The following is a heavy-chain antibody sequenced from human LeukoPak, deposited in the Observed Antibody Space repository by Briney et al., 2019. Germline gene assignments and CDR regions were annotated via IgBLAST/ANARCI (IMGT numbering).Heavy chain of an antibody. D-gene: IGHD3-10*01. CDR2: ISGSGGST. V-gene: IGHV3-23*01. Sequence: PGGSLRLSCAASGFTFSSYAMSWVRQAPGKGLEWVSAISGSGGSTYYADSVKGRFTISRDNSNNTLYLQMNSLRAEDTAVYYCAKGENYGSGSYYNDYFDYWGQGTLVTVSS. CDR1: GFTFSSYA. J-gene: IGHJ4*02. CDR3: AKGENYGSGSYYNDYFDY.